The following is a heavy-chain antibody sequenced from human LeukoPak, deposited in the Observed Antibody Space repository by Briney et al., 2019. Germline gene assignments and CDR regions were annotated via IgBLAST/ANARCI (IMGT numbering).Heavy chain of an antibody. V-gene: IGHV1-8*01. D-gene: IGHD3-16*01. J-gene: IGHJ6*02. CDR1: GYTFISYD. CDR2: MNPHNGNT. Sequence: ASVKVSCKVSGYTFISYDINWVRQATGQGLEWLAWMNPHNGNTAFAQKFQGRVTVTRDTSISTACMELSGLRSEDTAVYYCARRGSPYGHYGMDVWGQGTTVTVSS. CDR3: ARRGSPYGHYGMDV.